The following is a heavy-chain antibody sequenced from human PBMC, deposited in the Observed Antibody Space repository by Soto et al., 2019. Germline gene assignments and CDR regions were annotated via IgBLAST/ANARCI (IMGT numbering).Heavy chain of an antibody. CDR3: AKLGMTTINRDY. J-gene: IGHJ4*02. V-gene: IGHV3-23*01. D-gene: IGHD5-12*01. CDR1: GFSFDPYA. Sequence: EAQLLESGGGLVQPGGSLRVSCAASGFSFDPYAMSWVRQAPGKGLEWVSTISGSSGNTYYADSVKGRFTISRDNSKNILYLQMTSLRAEDTALYYCAKLGMTTINRDYWGQGTQVTVSS. CDR2: ISGSSGNT.